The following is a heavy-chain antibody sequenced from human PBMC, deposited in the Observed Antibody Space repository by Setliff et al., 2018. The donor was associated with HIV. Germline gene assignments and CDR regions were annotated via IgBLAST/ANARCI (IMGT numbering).Heavy chain of an antibody. D-gene: IGHD6-19*01. J-gene: IGHJ6*02. CDR2: ITWNGDRA. Sequence: GGSLRLSCAASGFIFDDHAMHWVRQVPGKGLEWVSLITWNGDRAYYTDSVKGRFTVSRDNSKNSFYLQMNSLRDEDTGLYYCAKGYRRSSGWPEYYYYALDVWGQGTTVTVSS. V-gene: IGHV3-43D*03. CDR3: AKGYRRSSGWPEYYYYALDV. CDR1: GFIFDDHA.